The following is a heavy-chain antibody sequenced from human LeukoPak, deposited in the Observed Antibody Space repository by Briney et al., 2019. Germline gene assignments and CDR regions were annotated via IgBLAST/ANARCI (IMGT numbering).Heavy chain of an antibody. V-gene: IGHV4-34*01. CDR1: GGSFSGYY. J-gene: IGHJ4*02. CDR3: ARDIGGEGGEYYFDY. D-gene: IGHD4-17*01. Sequence: SSETLSLTCAVYGGSFSGYYWSWIRQPPGKGLEWIGEINHSGSTNYNPSLKSRVTISVDTSKNQFSLKLSSVTAADTAVYYCARDIGGEGGEYYFDYWGQGTLVTVSS. CDR2: INHSGST.